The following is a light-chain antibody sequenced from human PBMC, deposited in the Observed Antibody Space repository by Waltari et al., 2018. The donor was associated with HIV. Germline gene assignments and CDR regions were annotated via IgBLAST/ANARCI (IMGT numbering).Light chain of an antibody. CDR3: NSRDSSGHWF. J-gene: IGLJ3*02. V-gene: IGLV3-19*01. CDR2: GEN. CDR1: SVRSYY. Sequence: SSELAQDPAVSVALGQTVRSTCQGDSVRSYYESWYQHKPGQAPVLVVYGENNRPSGIPDRFSGSSSGNTASLTIAGAQAEDEADYYCNSRDSSGHWFFGGGTKVTVL.